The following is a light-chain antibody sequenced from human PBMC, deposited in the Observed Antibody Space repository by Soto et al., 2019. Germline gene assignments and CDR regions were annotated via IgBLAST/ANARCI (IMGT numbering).Light chain of an antibody. J-gene: IGKJ4*01. CDR1: QSLLHSNGYNY. CDR2: LGS. Sequence: DIVMTQSPLSLPVTPGEPASISCRSSQSLLHSNGYNYLDWYLQKPGQSPQLLIYLGSNRSSGVPDRFSGSGSRTDFTLKISRVEAEDVWVYYCMQALQTPLTFGGGTKVQIK. V-gene: IGKV2-28*01. CDR3: MQALQTPLT.